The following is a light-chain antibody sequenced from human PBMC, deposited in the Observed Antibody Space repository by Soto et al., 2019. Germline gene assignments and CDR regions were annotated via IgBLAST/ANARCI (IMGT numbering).Light chain of an antibody. CDR2: GAS. Sequence: DIQMTQSPSSLSASVGDRVTVTCRASQSIATFLNWYQHKPGKAPKLLISGASNLQSGVPSRFSGSGSGTDFTLTINSLHPEDFATYYCLQDFTYPRTFGPGTRV. J-gene: IGKJ3*01. CDR3: LQDFTYPRT. V-gene: IGKV1-39*01. CDR1: QSIATF.